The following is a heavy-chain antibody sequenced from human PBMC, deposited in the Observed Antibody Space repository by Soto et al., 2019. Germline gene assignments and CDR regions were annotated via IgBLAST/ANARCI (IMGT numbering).Heavy chain of an antibody. CDR3: ARGLGLGDC. CDR2: INPNGGST. J-gene: IGHJ4*02. Sequence: QVQLVQSGAEVKKPGASVKVSCTASGYTFSSYYIHWVRQAPGQGLEWIGIINPNGGSTNYAQNYKGRLPVTRDTSTATVYMDLSALTSDDTAMYYSARGLGLGDCCGQGTLVSVSS. V-gene: IGHV1-46*01. CDR1: GYTFSSYY.